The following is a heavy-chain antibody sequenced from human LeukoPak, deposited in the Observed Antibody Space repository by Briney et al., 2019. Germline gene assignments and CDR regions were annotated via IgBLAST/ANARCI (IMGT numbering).Heavy chain of an antibody. CDR1: GFTFSNYY. D-gene: IGHD6-19*01. CDR2: IIINGSTI. V-gene: IGHV3-11*01. Sequence: PGGSLRLSCAASGFTFSNYYMSWIRQAPGKGLEWVSYIIINGSTIYYADSVKGRFTISRDNAKNSLYLQMNSLRAEDTAVYYSARDAAYSSSSDPWGEGTLGTVSS. CDR3: ARDAAYSSSSDP. J-gene: IGHJ5*02.